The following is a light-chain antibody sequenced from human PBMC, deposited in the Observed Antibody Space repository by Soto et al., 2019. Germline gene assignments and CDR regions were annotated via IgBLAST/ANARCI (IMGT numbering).Light chain of an antibody. V-gene: IGLV2-14*03. CDR2: DVN. CDR1: SSDVGGYNY. J-gene: IGLJ1*01. CDR3: SSYSSRNTHV. Sequence: QSALTQPASVSGSPGQSITISCTRTSSDVGGYNYVSWYQQHPGKAPKLMIYDVNNRPSGVSNRFSGSKSGNTASLTISGLQAEDEADYYCSSYSSRNTHVFGPGTKLTVL.